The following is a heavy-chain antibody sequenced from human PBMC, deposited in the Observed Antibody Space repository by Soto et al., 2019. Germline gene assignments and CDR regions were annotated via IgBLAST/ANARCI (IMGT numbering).Heavy chain of an antibody. Sequence: SETLSLTCTVSGGSISSSSYYWGWIRQPPGKGLEWIGSIYYSGSTYYNPSLKSRVTISVDTSKNQFSLKLSSVTAADTAVYYCARRNYDILTGYPDPDFDYWGQGTLVTVSS. CDR2: IYYSGST. CDR1: GGSISSSSYY. V-gene: IGHV4-39*01. J-gene: IGHJ4*02. D-gene: IGHD3-9*01. CDR3: ARRNYDILTGYPDPDFDY.